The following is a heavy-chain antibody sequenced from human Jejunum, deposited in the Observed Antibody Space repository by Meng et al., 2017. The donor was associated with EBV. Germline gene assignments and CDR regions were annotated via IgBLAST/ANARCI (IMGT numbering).Heavy chain of an antibody. V-gene: IGHV3-74*01. J-gene: IGHJ4*02. D-gene: IGHD1-26*01. CDR2: INGDGTST. Sequence: EVQLXXXXXGLVRPXXXLRLSCAASGFTFSTSWMHWVRQAPGKGLVWVSRINGDGTSTSYADSVKGRFTISRDNAKNTVYLQMNSLRAEDTAVYYCARDGSYNFDSWGQGTLVTVSS. CDR1: GFTFSTSW. CDR3: ARDGSYNFDS.